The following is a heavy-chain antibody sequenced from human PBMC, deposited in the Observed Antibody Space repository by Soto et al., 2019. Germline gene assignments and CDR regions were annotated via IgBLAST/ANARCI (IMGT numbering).Heavy chain of an antibody. D-gene: IGHD4-4*01. V-gene: IGHV4-59*01. CDR3: AREHRGNSPLDY. J-gene: IGHJ4*02. CDR2: FRDSGNP. CDR1: GDSISNNY. Sequence: PSETLSLTCTVRGDSISNNYWNWLRQPPRKGLEWIGYFRDSGNPTYNPSLKGRVTISVDSSKNQFSLKLTSVTAADTAVYYCAREHRGNSPLDYWGQGTLVTVSS.